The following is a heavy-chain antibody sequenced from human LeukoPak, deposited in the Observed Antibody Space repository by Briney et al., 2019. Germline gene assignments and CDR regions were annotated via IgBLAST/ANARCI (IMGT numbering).Heavy chain of an antibody. Sequence: GGSLRLSCAASGFTFSSYTMNWVRQAPGKGLEWVSSISISSSYMYYADSVKGRFTISRDNTQNTLYLQMNSLRAEDTAVYYCAREVAYCAGDCSPAWGQGILVTVSS. V-gene: IGHV3-21*06. CDR2: ISISSSYM. CDR1: GFTFSSYT. D-gene: IGHD2-21*02. J-gene: IGHJ5*02. CDR3: AREVAYCAGDCSPA.